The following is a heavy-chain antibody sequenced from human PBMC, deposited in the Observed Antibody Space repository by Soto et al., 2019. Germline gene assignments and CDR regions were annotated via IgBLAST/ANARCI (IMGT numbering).Heavy chain of an antibody. CDR2: IIPIFGTA. Sequence: SVKVSCKASGGTFGSYASSWVRQAPGQGLEWMGGIIPIFGTANYAQKFQGRVTITADESTSTAYMELSSLRSEDTAVYYCARDQGGAYYDLDPWGQGTLVTVSS. D-gene: IGHD3-3*01. V-gene: IGHV1-69*13. CDR3: ARDQGGAYYDLDP. J-gene: IGHJ5*02. CDR1: GGTFGSYA.